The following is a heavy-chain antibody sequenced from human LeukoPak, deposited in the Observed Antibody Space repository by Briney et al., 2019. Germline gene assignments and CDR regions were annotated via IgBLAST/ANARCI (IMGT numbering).Heavy chain of an antibody. V-gene: IGHV3-48*02. CDR1: RFTFSGYD. CDR2: ITWSSGTI. J-gene: IGHJ3*01. Sequence: PGGSLRLSCAASRFTFSGYDMNWVRQAPGKGLEWVSFITWSSGTIYYADSVKGRFTVSRDNAESSLYLQVNSLRDEDTAVYSCVRDRLGGAFDVWGHGTMVTVSS. CDR3: VRDRLGGAFDV. D-gene: IGHD3-16*01.